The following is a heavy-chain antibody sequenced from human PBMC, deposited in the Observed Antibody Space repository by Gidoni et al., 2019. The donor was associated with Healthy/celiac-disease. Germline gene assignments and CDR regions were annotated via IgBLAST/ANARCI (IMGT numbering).Heavy chain of an antibody. Sequence: KVSCKASGGTFSSYAISWVRQAPGQGLEWMGRNIPILGIANYAQKFQGRVTITADKSTSTAYMELSSLRSEDTAVYYCARDNPPNYDFWSGYDRLLIHWGQGTLVTVSS. J-gene: IGHJ4*02. D-gene: IGHD3-3*01. CDR1: GGTFSSYA. CDR2: NIPILGIA. CDR3: ARDNPPNYDFWSGYDRLLIH. V-gene: IGHV1-69*04.